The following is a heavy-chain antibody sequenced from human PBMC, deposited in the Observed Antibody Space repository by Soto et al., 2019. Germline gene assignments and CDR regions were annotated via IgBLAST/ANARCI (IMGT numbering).Heavy chain of an antibody. CDR1: GFTFSDHY. CDR3: ARAAYYYYGMDV. J-gene: IGHJ6*02. CDR2: TRNKANSYTT. Sequence: EVQLVESGGGLVQPGGSLRLSCAASGFTFSDHYMDWVRQAPGKGLEWVGRTRNKANSYTTEYAASVKGRFTISRDDSKNSLYLQMNSLKTEDTAVYYCARAAYYYYGMDVWGHGTTVTVSS. V-gene: IGHV3-72*01.